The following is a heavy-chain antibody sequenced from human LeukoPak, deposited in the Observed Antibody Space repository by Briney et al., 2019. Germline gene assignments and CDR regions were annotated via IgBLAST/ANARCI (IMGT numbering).Heavy chain of an antibody. J-gene: IGHJ4*02. CDR1: GFTFSSYA. CDR3: AKDGGTIFGVVISYFDY. CDR2: ISGSGGST. V-gene: IGHV3-23*01. Sequence: HPGGSLRLSCAASGFTFSSYAMSWVRQAPGKGLEWVSAISGSGGSTYYADSVKGRFTISRDNSKNTLYLQMNSLRAEDTAVYYCAKDGGTIFGVVISYFDYWGQGTLVTVSS. D-gene: IGHD3-3*01.